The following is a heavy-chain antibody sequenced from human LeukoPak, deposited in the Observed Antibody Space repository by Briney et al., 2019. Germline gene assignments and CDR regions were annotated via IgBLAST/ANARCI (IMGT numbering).Heavy chain of an antibody. CDR1: GFTFSSYA. J-gene: IGHJ4*02. CDR2: ISGSGGST. D-gene: IGHD2-15*01. CDR3: AKDQFIVVVVAPIGDFDY. Sequence: GGSLRLSCAASGFTFSSYAMSWVRQAPGKGLEWVSAISGSGGSTYYADSVKGRFTISRDNFKNTLYLQMNSLRAEDTAVYYCAKDQFIVVVVAPIGDFDYWGQGTLVTVSS. V-gene: IGHV3-23*01.